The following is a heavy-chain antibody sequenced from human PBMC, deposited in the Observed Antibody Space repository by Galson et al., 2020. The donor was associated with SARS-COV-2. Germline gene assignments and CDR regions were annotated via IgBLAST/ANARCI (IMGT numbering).Heavy chain of an antibody. CDR2: INHSGST. D-gene: IGHD3-9*01. V-gene: IGHV4-34*01. CDR3: ARGLALRYFDLYYYYYYMDV. J-gene: IGHJ6*03. Sequence: SQTLSLTCAVYGGSFSGYYWSWIRQPPGKGLEWIGEINHSGSTNYNPSLKSRVTISVDTSKNQFSLKLSSVTAADTAVYYCARGLALRYFDLYYYYYYMDVWGKGTTVTISS. CDR1: GGSFSGYY.